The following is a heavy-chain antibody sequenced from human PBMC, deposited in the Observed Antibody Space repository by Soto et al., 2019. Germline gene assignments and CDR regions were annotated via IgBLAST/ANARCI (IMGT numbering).Heavy chain of an antibody. CDR3: AFFFSRRRRNTSSLHGIGITAQPLFGSRHS. D-gene: IGHD2-21*02. Sequence: VLKATGKGLEWVSAISGSGGSTYCADSVKGRFTSSRDNSKNTLYLQMNSLRAEDTAVYYCAFFFSRRRRNTSSLHGIGITAQPLFGSRHS. J-gene: IGHJ5*01. V-gene: IGHV3-23*01. CDR2: ISGSGGST.